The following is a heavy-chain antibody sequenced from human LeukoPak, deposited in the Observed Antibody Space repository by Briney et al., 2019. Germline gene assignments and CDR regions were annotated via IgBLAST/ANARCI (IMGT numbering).Heavy chain of an antibody. V-gene: IGHV3-33*01. CDR3: ARAEYGDPHFDF. CDR1: GFTFSNYG. J-gene: IGHJ4*02. CDR2: IWYDGSNK. D-gene: IGHD4-17*01. Sequence: GGSLRLSCAASGFTFSNYGMHWVRQAPGKGLEWVAAIWYDGSNKYYGDSVKGRFTISRDNSKNTLYLQMNSLRAEDTAAYYCARAEYGDPHFDFWGQGTLVTVSS.